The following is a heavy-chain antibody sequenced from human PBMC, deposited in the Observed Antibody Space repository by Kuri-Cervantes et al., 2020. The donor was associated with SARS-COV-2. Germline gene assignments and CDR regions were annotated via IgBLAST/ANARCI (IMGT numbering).Heavy chain of an antibody. D-gene: IGHD3-22*01. Sequence: GESLKISCAASGFTFSSYAMNWVRQAPGKGLEWVSAINGSGGSTYFADSVKGRFTISRDNSRTTLFLQMNTLRAEDTAVYSCAKLQDGNGFYPGWRYFDLWGRGTMVTVSS. CDR3: AKLQDGNGFYPGWRYFDL. CDR1: GFTFSSYA. CDR2: INGSGGST. J-gene: IGHJ2*01. V-gene: IGHV3-23*01.